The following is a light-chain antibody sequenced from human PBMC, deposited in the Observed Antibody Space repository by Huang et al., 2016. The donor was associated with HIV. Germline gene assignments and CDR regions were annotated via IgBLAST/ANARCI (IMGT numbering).Light chain of an antibody. V-gene: IGKV1-27*01. CDR1: QDIDGY. J-gene: IGKJ1*01. Sequence: DIQMTQSPSSLSASIGDRITISCRASQDIDGYLAWYQHRPGKVPNLLIYAASTLQSGVPSRFSGSGSGTNFTLTIGSLQPEDVGSYYCQKYNDVPRTFGPGTKVEI. CDR3: QKYNDVPRT. CDR2: AAS.